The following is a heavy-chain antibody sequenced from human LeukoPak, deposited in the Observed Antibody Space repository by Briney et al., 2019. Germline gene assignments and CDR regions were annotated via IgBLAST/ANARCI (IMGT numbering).Heavy chain of an antibody. V-gene: IGHV1-46*01. CDR1: GYTFTNYY. J-gene: IGHJ4*02. CDR2: INPSGGRT. D-gene: IGHD3-10*01. Sequence: ASVKVSCKASGYTFTNYYIHWVRQAPGQGLEWMGMINPSGGRTTYAKKFQGRVTMTRDSSTNTVYTELSSLRSDDTAVYYCARDYYGGHNLYNFDFWGQGTRVIVSS. CDR3: ARDYYGGHNLYNFDF.